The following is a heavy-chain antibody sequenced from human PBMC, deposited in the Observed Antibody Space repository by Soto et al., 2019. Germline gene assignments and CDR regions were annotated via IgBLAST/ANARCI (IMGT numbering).Heavy chain of an antibody. Sequence: GASGKVSCKASGYTFTSYGISWVRQAPGQGLEWMGWISAYNGNTNYAQKFQGRVTTTTDTSTSTASMELRSLRSDDTAVYYCARDPNYLYSSGWYYFDYWGQGTLVTVSS. CDR3: ARDPNYLYSSGWYYFDY. D-gene: IGHD6-19*01. J-gene: IGHJ4*02. V-gene: IGHV1-18*01. CDR2: ISAYNGNT. CDR1: GYTFTSYG.